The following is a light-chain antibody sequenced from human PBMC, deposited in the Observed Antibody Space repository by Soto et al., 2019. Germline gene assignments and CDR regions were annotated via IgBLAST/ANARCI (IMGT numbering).Light chain of an antibody. CDR2: AAS. V-gene: IGKV1-6*01. Sequence: AIQMTQSPSSLSASVGDRVTITCRASQGIRNDLGWYQQKPGKAPKLLIYAASSLQSGVQSRFSGSGSGTDFTLTISSLQPEDFATYYCIQDYNYPWTFGQGTKVDIK. J-gene: IGKJ1*01. CDR1: QGIRND. CDR3: IQDYNYPWT.